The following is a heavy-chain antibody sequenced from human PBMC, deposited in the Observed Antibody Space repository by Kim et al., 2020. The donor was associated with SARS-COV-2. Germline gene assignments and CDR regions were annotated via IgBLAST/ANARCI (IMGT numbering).Heavy chain of an antibody. CDR2: IYYSGST. V-gene: IGHV4-39*01. D-gene: IGHD3-16*01. J-gene: IGHJ3*02. CDR1: GGSISSSSYY. CDR3: ATIYDTVAFDI. Sequence: SETLSLTCTVSGGSISSSSYYWGWIRQPPGKGLEWIGSIYYSGSTYYNPSLKSRVTISVDTSKNQFSLKLSSVTAADTAVYYCATIYDTVAFDIWGQGTMVTVSS.